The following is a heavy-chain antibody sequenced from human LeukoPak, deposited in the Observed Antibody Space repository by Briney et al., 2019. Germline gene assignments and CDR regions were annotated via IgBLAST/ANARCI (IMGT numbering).Heavy chain of an antibody. V-gene: IGHV1-2*02. D-gene: IGHD6-13*01. Sequence: ASVKVSCKASGYTLTGYYMHWVRQAPGQGLEWMGWINPNSGGTNYAQKFQGRVTMTRDTSISTAYMELSGLRSDDTAVYYCARDQESGTIAAAPLWGQGTLVIVSS. J-gene: IGHJ4*02. CDR3: ARDQESGTIAAAPL. CDR2: INPNSGGT. CDR1: GYTLTGYY.